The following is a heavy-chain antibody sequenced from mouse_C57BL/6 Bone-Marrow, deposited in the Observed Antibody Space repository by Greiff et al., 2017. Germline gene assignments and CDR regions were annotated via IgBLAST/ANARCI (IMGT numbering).Heavy chain of an antibody. D-gene: IGHD2-2*01. CDR3: ARWLQWYFDV. V-gene: IGHV1-54*01. Sequence: VQLQQSGAELVRPGTSVKVSCKASGYAFTNYLIEWVKQRPGQGLEWIGVLNPGSGGTNYNEKFKGKATLTADKSSSTAYMQLSSLTSEDSAVYFCARWLQWYFDVWGTGTTVTVSS. CDR1: GYAFTNYL. J-gene: IGHJ1*03. CDR2: LNPGSGGT.